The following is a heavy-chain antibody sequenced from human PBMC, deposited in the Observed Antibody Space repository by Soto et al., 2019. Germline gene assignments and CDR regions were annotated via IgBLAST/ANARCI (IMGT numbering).Heavy chain of an antibody. J-gene: IGHJ6*03. V-gene: IGHV3-73*01. Sequence: GSLRLSCAASGFTFSGSAMHWVRQASGKGLEWVGRIRSKANSYATAYAASVKGRFTISRDDSKNTAYLQMNSLKTEDTAVYYCTRRGYCSSTSCYPIYYYYMDVWGKGTTVTVS. CDR1: GFTFSGSA. D-gene: IGHD2-2*01. CDR3: TRRGYCSSTSCYPIYYYYMDV. CDR2: IRSKANSYAT.